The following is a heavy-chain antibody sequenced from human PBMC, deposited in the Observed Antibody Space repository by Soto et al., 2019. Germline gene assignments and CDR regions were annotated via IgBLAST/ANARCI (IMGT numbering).Heavy chain of an antibody. V-gene: IGHV3-23*01. CDR2: IGGSGVTK. CDR1: GCTFSSCS. J-gene: IGHJ5*02. CDR3: AKDLTPCCSSTSCHHGSWFDH. Sequence: GGSLRRSCAAAGCTFSSCSRSWVRQAPWKGLQSVSAIGGSGVTKYSAATVKGGFTISREHSKNTLYLKMNSLRAEDTAVYYCAKDLTPCCSSTSCHHGSWFDHWGQGTLVTVSS. D-gene: IGHD2-2*01.